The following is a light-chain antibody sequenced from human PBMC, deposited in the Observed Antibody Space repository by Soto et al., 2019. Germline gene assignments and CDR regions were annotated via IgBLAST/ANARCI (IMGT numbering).Light chain of an antibody. Sequence: DIQMTQSPSTLSASVGDRVTITCRASQSISSLLAWYQQKPGKAPKLLIYDASSLEIGVPSRFSGSGSATAFTLTISSLQPDDCATDNRQQYNSYPYTFGQGTKLEI. CDR3: QQYNSYPYT. CDR1: QSISSL. CDR2: DAS. J-gene: IGKJ2*01. V-gene: IGKV1-5*01.